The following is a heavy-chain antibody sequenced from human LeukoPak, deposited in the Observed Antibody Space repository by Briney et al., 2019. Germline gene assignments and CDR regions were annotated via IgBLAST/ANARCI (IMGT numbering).Heavy chain of an antibody. V-gene: IGHV3-33*01. D-gene: IGHD3-22*01. CDR3: AREPPPMIVVWGFDY. CDR2: IWYDGSNK. CDR1: GFTFSSYG. J-gene: IGHJ4*02. Sequence: PGRSLRLSCAASGFTFSSYGMHWVRQAPGKGLEWVAVIWYDGSNKYYADSVKGRFTISRDNSRNTLYLQMNSVRAEDTAVYYCAREPPPMIVVWGFDYWGQGTLVTVSS.